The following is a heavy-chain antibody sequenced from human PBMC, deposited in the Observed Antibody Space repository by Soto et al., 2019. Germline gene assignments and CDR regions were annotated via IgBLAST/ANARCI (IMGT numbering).Heavy chain of an antibody. V-gene: IGHV1-8*01. CDR2: MNPNSGNT. J-gene: IGHJ3*02. CDR3: ARLEKYYDFWSGYRGDAFDI. CDR1: GYTFTIYD. Sequence: ASVKVSCKASGYTFTIYDINWVRQATGQGLEWMGWMNPNSGNTGYAQKFQGRVTMTRNTSISTAYMELSSLRSEDTAVYYCARLEKYYDFWSGYRGDAFDIWGQGTMVTVSS. D-gene: IGHD3-3*01.